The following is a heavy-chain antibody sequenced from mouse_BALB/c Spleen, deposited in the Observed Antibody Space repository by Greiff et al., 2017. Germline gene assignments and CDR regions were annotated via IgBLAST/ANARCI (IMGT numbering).Heavy chain of an antibody. D-gene: IGHD2-10*01. CDR2: INPSNGRT. J-gene: IGHJ2*01. CDR1: GYTFTSYW. CDR3: ARTYYGNFDY. Sequence: QVQLKQPGAELVKPGASVKLSCKASGYTFTSYWMHWVKQRPGQGLEWIGEINPSNGRTNYNEKFKSKATLTVDKSSSTAYMQLSSLTSEDSAVYYRARTYYGNFDYWGQGTTLTVSS. V-gene: IGHV1S81*02.